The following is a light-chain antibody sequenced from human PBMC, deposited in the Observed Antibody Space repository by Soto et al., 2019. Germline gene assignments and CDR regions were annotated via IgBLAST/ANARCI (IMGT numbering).Light chain of an antibody. CDR2: DAS. Sequence: EIVLTQSPATLSLSPGERATLSCRASQSVSSYLAWYQQKPGQPPRLLIYDASNRATGIPARFSGSGSGTDFTLTISSLETEDSAVYFCQQRSNWPLTFGGGTKVEIK. CDR1: QSVSSY. J-gene: IGKJ4*01. V-gene: IGKV3-11*01. CDR3: QQRSNWPLT.